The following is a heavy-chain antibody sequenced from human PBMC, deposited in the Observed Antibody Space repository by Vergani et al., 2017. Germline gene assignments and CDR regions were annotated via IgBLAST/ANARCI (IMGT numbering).Heavy chain of an antibody. CDR1: GFSVSDNY. J-gene: IGHJ6*01. Sequence: EVRLVDSGGGLVQPGGSLRLSCAASGFSVSDNYMSWVRQAPGKGLEWVSILYVVGTSDYADSVKGRFTVSRDISKNTLHLQLNSLRVEVTAVYFCSYGMDVWGQGTTVTVSS. CDR2: LYVVGTS. CDR3: SYGMDV. V-gene: IGHV3-66*01.